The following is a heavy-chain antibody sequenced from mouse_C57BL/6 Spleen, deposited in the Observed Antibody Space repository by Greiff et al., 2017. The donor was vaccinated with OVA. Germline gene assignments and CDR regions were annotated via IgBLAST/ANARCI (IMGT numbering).Heavy chain of an antibody. CDR2: ISYDGSN. CDR3: ATAYYQYYAMDY. D-gene: IGHD2-10*01. CDR1: GYSITSGYY. Sequence: EVKLMESGPGLVKPSQSLSLTCSVTGYSITSGYYWNWIRQFPGNKLEWMGYISYDGSNNYNPSLKNRISITRDTSKNQFFLKLNSVTTEDTATYYCATAYYQYYAMDYWGQGTSVTVSS. J-gene: IGHJ4*01. V-gene: IGHV3-6*01.